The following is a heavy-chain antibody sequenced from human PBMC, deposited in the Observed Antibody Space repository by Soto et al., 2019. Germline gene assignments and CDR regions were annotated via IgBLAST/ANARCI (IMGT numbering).Heavy chain of an antibody. V-gene: IGHV3-30*18. CDR3: AKEFFDSSGFYPSLDALDI. J-gene: IGHJ3*02. Sequence: QVQLAESGGGVVQPGRSLTLTCAASGFTLGTYGMHWVRQAPGKGLEWVAVISNDGGDKYYSDSVMGRFTISRDNSKNTLFLQMNSLSAEDTAVYFCAKEFFDSSGFYPSLDALDIWGQGTVVTVSS. D-gene: IGHD3-22*01. CDR1: GFTLGTYG. CDR2: ISNDGGDK.